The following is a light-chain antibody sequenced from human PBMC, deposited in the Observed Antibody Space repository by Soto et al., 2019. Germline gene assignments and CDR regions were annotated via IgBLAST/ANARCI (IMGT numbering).Light chain of an antibody. Sequence: DIQMTQSPSSLSASVEYRVIITCRASQSISNHLNWYQQKPGKAPKLLIFAASSLQSGVPSRFSGSGSGTDFSLTINSLQPEDFATYYCQQTYNSPLTFGQGTKVDIK. CDR2: AAS. CDR3: QQTYNSPLT. J-gene: IGKJ1*01. CDR1: QSISNH. V-gene: IGKV1-39*01.